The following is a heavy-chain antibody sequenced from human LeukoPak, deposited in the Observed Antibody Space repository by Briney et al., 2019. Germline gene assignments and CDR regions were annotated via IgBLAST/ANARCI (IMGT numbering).Heavy chain of an antibody. D-gene: IGHD6-13*01. V-gene: IGHV4-59*01. Sequence: PSETLSLTCTVSGGSLSSYFWSWIRQPPGKGLKWIAYIYYSGSTNYNPSLKSRVTISVDTSKNQFSLKLSSVTAADTAVYYCARQPSSWFTSFDSWGQGTLVTVSS. CDR3: ARQPSSWFTSFDS. CDR1: GGSLSSYF. CDR2: IYYSGST. J-gene: IGHJ4*02.